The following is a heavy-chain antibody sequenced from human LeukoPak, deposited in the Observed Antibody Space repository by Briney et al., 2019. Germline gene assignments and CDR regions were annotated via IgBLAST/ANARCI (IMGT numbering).Heavy chain of an antibody. CDR2: IYLGGII. J-gene: IGHJ4*02. V-gene: IGHV4-4*02. CDR3: ARCLTGYSSSWQY. Sequence: SETLSLTCTVSGGSISSSDWFSWVRQPPRKGLEWIGEIYLGGIINYNPSLKSRVTISGDKSKNQFSLKLSSVTASDTAVYYCARCLTGYSSSWQYWGQGTLVTVSS. D-gene: IGHD6-13*01. CDR1: GGSISSSDW.